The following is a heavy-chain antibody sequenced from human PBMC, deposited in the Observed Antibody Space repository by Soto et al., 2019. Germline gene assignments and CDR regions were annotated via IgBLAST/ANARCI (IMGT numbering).Heavy chain of an antibody. Sequence: QVQLVESGGGVVQPGRSLRLSCAASGFTFSSYAMHWVRQAPGKGLEWVAVISYDGSNKYYADYVKGRFSISRDNSKNTLYLPMNSLRAEDTAVYYCARERWDCTNGVCYEFRRASYFDYWGQGTLVTVSS. CDR3: ARERWDCTNGVCYEFRRASYFDY. CDR2: ISYDGSNK. J-gene: IGHJ4*02. V-gene: IGHV3-30-3*01. CDR1: GFTFSSYA. D-gene: IGHD2-8*01.